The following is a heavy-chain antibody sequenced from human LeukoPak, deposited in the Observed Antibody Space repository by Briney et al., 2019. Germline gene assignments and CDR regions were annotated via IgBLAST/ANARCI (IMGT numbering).Heavy chain of an antibody. D-gene: IGHD6-13*01. V-gene: IGHV3-23*01. Sequence: GSLRLSCAASGFTFSSYGMSWVRQAPGKGLEWVSSIGSSGATTYYADSVKGRFTISRDNSKNTLYLQMNSLRAEDTAVYYCAKLRAAAGTDNWGQGTLLTVSS. CDR3: AKLRAAAGTDN. CDR2: IGSSGATT. J-gene: IGHJ4*02. CDR1: GFTFSSYG.